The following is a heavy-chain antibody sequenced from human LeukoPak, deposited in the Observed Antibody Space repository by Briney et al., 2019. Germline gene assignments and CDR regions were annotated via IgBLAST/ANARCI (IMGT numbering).Heavy chain of an antibody. CDR2: INSDGSSI. CDR3: AREGRVSGYDFDC. CDR1: NLTLTSSA. Sequence: GGSLRLSCAASNLTLTSSAMSRVRQAPGKGLVWVSRINSDGSSITYADSVKGRFTISRDNAKNTLYLQMNSLRVEDTAVYYCAREGRVSGYDFDCWGQGTLVTVSS. V-gene: IGHV3-74*03. J-gene: IGHJ4*02. D-gene: IGHD5-12*01.